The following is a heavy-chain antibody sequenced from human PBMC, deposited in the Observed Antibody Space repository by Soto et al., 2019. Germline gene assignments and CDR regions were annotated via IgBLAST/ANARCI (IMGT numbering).Heavy chain of an antibody. D-gene: IGHD5-18*01. CDR1: GYTFTSYG. J-gene: IGHJ5*02. CDR2: ISAYNGNT. Sequence: ASVKVSCKASGYTFTSYGISWVRQAPGQGLEWVGWISAYNGNTNYAQKLQGRGTMTTDTSTSTAYMELSSLRSDDTAVYYFARGNARSMVTPGRDFDPWGQGTLVTVSS. V-gene: IGHV1-18*01. CDR3: ARGNARSMVTPGRDFDP.